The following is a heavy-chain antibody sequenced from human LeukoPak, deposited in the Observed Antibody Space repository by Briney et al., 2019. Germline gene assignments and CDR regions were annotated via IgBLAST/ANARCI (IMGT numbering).Heavy chain of an antibody. CDR1: GLTVSNNY. D-gene: IGHD2-2*02. V-gene: IGHV3-66*01. Sequence: GGSLRLSCAASGLTVSNNYMNWVRQALGKGLEWVSVIYSGGSTYYVDSVKGRFTISRDNSKNTLYLQMNSLRAEDTAVYYCARESRYRNIYYFDYWGQGTLVTVSS. J-gene: IGHJ4*02. CDR2: IYSGGST. CDR3: ARESRYRNIYYFDY.